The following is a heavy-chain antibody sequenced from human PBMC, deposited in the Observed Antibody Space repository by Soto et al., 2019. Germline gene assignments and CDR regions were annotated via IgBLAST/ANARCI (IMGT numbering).Heavy chain of an antibody. CDR1: GFTFSSQW. V-gene: IGHV3-74*01. CDR3: ATWRGGYTYGLDH. CDR2: ILNDGTTT. Sequence: GGSLRLSCTASGFTFSSQWLHWVRQAPGKGLMWISRILNDGTTTNYADSVKGRFTVSRGNAKKTMSLQMNNSRAEDTAVYYCATWRGGYTYGLDHWGQGTPVTVSS. J-gene: IGHJ4*02. D-gene: IGHD5-18*01.